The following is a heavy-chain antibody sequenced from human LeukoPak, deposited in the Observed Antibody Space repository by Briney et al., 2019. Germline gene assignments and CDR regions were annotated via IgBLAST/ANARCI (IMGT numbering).Heavy chain of an antibody. CDR2: INPSSGRT. J-gene: IGHJ5*02. Sequence: GASVTVSFKASGYTFTSYYMNWVRQAPGQGLEWMGIINPSSGRTTYAQKFQGRVTMTRDTSTSTVYMELTSLRSEDTAVFYCARGGLPARSWFDPWGQGTLVTVSS. D-gene: IGHD3/OR15-3a*01. CDR3: ARGGLPARSWFDP. CDR1: GYTFTSYY. V-gene: IGHV1-46*01.